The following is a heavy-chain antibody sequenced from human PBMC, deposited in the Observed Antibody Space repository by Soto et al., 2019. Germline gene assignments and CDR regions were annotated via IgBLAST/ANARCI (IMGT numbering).Heavy chain of an antibody. CDR1: GFTFSSYS. D-gene: IGHD6-13*01. Sequence: EVQLVESGGGLVKPGGSLRLSCAASGFTFSSYSTNWVRQAPGKGLEWVSSISSSSSYIYYADSVKGRFTISRDNAKNSLYLQMNSLRAEDTAVYYCARAGEQQPYFDYWGQGTLVTVSS. V-gene: IGHV3-21*01. CDR3: ARAGEQQPYFDY. J-gene: IGHJ4*02. CDR2: ISSSSSYI.